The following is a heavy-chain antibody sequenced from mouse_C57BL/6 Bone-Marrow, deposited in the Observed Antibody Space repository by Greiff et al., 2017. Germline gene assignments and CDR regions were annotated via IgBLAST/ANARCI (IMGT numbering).Heavy chain of an antibody. CDR1: GFTFSDYG. Sequence: EVHLVESGGGLVKPGGSLKLSCAASGFTFSDYGMHWVRQAPEKGLEWVAYISSGSSTIYYADTVKGLFTISRDNAKNTLFLQMTSLRSEDTAMYYCARGGYYGSSFVRDYFDYWGQGTTLTVSS. CDR3: ARGGYYGSSFVRDYFDY. CDR2: ISSGSSTI. D-gene: IGHD1-1*01. V-gene: IGHV5-17*01. J-gene: IGHJ2*01.